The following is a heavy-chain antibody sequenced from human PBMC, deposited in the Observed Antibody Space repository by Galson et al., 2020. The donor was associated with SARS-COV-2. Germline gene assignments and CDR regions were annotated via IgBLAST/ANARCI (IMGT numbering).Heavy chain of an antibody. CDR3: ASHTIFGVNGLYYGMDV. J-gene: IGHJ6*02. D-gene: IGHD3-3*01. CDR1: GYSFTTYW. Sequence: KIGESLKISCKGSGYSFTTYWIGWVRQMPGKGLDWIGIIYPDDSDSRYSPSFQGQVTISADKSISTAYLQWSSLKASDTAMYYCASHTIFGVNGLYYGMDVWGQGTTVTVSS. V-gene: IGHV5-51*01. CDR2: IYPDDSDS.